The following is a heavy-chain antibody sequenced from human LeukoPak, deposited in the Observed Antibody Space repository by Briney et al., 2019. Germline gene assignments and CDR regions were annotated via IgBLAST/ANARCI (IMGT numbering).Heavy chain of an antibody. CDR3: ARSYDHVWGSYRAFDY. CDR1: GGSISSYY. Sequence: PSETLSLTCTVSGGSISSYYWSWIRQPPGKGLEWSGYISYTGSTNYNPSLKSRVTISVDTSKNQFSLKLSSVTAADTAMYYCARSYDHVWGSYRAFDYWGQGTLVTVSS. V-gene: IGHV4-59*01. CDR2: ISYTGST. D-gene: IGHD3-16*02. J-gene: IGHJ4*02.